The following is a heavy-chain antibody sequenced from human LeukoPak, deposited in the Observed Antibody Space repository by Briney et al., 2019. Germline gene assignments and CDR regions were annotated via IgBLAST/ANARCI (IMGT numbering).Heavy chain of an antibody. J-gene: IGHJ3*02. CDR3: AISGNYFSRDAFDI. D-gene: IGHD1-26*01. CDR2: INHNGST. Sequence: SETLSLTCAVYGGSFSGYYWGWIRQPPGKGLEWIGEINHNGSTNYNPSLKSRVTISGDTSKHHFSLELRSVTAADTAVYYCAISGNYFSRDAFDIWGQGTMVTVSS. V-gene: IGHV4-34*01. CDR1: GGSFSGYY.